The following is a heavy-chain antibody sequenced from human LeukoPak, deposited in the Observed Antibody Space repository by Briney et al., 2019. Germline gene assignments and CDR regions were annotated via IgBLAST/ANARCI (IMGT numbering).Heavy chain of an antibody. V-gene: IGHV4-30-2*02. CDR3: AGAPVQQLVDYYYYYMDV. CDR1: GGSISSGGYS. J-gene: IGHJ6*03. D-gene: IGHD6-13*01. CDR2: IYHSGST. Sequence: SETLSLTCAVSGGSISSGGYSWSWIRQPPGKGLEWIGYIYHSGSTYYNPSLKSRVTISVDRSKNQFSLKLTSVTAADTAVYYCAGAPVQQLVDYYYYYMDVWGKGATVTVSS.